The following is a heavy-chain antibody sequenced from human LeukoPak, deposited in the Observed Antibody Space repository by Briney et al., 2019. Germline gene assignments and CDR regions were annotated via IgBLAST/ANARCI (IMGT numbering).Heavy chain of an antibody. Sequence: GGSLRLSCVGSGITNYWMTWVRQAPGKGLEWVGFIRGKAYGGTTEYAASVKGRFIISRDDSKSIAYLQMNSLKTEDTAVYYCTARYYDFWSGYYGYWGQGTLVTVSS. J-gene: IGHJ4*02. CDR2: IRGKAYGGTT. CDR3: TARYYDFWSGYYGY. CDR1: GITNYW. D-gene: IGHD3-3*01. V-gene: IGHV3-49*04.